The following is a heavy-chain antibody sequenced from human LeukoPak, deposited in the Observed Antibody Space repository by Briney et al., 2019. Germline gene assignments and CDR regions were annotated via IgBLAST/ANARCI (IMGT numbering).Heavy chain of an antibody. D-gene: IGHD6-6*01. CDR3: ARDSSSPPYDSYYYMDG. Sequence: GGSLRLSCAASGFTFIWMSWVRQAPGQGLAWVANIKQHGRVKYYVDSVKGRFTISRDNANNSLYLQMNSLRADDTAVYFCARDSSSPPYDSYYYMDGWGKGTTVTVSS. CDR2: IKQHGRVK. CDR1: GFTFIW. V-gene: IGHV3-7*01. J-gene: IGHJ6*03.